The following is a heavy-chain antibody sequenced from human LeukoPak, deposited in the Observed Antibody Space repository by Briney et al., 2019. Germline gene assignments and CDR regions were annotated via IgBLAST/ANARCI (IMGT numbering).Heavy chain of an antibody. CDR3: AREEDIVATIIPRTYYYYMDV. V-gene: IGHV4-34*01. Sequence: SETLSLTCAVYGGSFSGYYWSWIRQPPGKGLEWIGEINHSGSTNYNPSLKSRVTISVDTSKNQFSLKLSSVTAADTAVYYCAREEDIVATIIPRTYYYYMDVWGKGTTVTISS. CDR2: INHSGST. J-gene: IGHJ6*03. CDR1: GGSFSGYY. D-gene: IGHD5-12*01.